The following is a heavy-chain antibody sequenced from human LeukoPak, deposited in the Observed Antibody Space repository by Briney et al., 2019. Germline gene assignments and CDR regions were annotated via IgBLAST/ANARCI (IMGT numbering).Heavy chain of an antibody. D-gene: IGHD6-6*01. CDR3: ARAPSWGSSSYAFDI. Sequence: GGSLRLSCAASGFTFSSYAMPWVRQAPGKGLEYVSAISSNGGSTYYANSVKGRFTISRDNSKNTLYLQMGSLRAEDMAVYYCARAPSWGSSSYAFDIWGQGTMVTVSS. V-gene: IGHV3-64*01. CDR2: ISSNGGST. J-gene: IGHJ3*02. CDR1: GFTFSSYA.